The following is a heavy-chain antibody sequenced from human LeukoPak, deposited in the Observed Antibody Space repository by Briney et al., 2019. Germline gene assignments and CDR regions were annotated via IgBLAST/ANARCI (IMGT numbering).Heavy chain of an antibody. CDR3: AKDQDLLPSDY. Sequence: GGSLRLSCAASGFTFSSYSMNWVRQAPGKGLEWVSSISSSSSYIYYADSVKGRFTISRDNSKNTLYLQMNSLRAEDTAVYYCAKDQDLLPSDYWGQGTLVTVSS. CDR1: GFTFSSYS. J-gene: IGHJ4*02. CDR2: ISSSSSYI. V-gene: IGHV3-21*04. D-gene: IGHD2-15*01.